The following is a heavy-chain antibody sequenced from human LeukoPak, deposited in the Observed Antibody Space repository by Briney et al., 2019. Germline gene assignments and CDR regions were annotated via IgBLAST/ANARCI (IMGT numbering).Heavy chain of an antibody. D-gene: IGHD3-10*01. CDR2: IISDGSST. CDR3: ARDHMVRGPPPMDV. V-gene: IGHV3-74*01. Sequence: PGGSLRLSCAASGFTFSNYWMHWVRQTPGKGLEWVSRIISDGSSTIYADSVKGRFTISRDNAKNTLFLQMNSLRAEDTAVYYCARDHMVRGPPPMDVWGQGTTVTVSS. J-gene: IGHJ6*02. CDR1: GFTFSNYW.